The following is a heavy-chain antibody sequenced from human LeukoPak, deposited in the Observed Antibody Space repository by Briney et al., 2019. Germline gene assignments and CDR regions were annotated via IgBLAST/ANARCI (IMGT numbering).Heavy chain of an antibody. CDR2: IRYDGSNE. Sequence: GGSLRLSCVVSGFTFSSYGIHWVRQAPGKGLEWVAFIRYDGSNEYYADSVKGRFTISRDNSKNTLYLQMNSLRAEDTAVYYCAKDLGAFVWFGEFLDYWGQGTLVTVSS. CDR3: AKDLGAFVWFGEFLDY. CDR1: GFTFSSYG. D-gene: IGHD3-10*01. J-gene: IGHJ4*02. V-gene: IGHV3-30*02.